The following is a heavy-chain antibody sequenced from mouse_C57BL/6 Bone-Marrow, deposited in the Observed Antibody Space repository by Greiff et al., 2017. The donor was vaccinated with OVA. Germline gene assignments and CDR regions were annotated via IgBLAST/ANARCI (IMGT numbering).Heavy chain of an antibody. Sequence: EVKLVESGGDLVKPGGSLKLSCAASGFTFSSYGMSWVRQTPDKRLEWVATISSGGSYTYYPDSVKGRFTISRDNAKNTLYLQMSSLKSEDTAMYYCARDYYGSDYWGQGTTLTVSS. V-gene: IGHV5-6*02. D-gene: IGHD1-1*01. CDR2: ISSGGSYT. CDR3: ARDYYGSDY. J-gene: IGHJ2*01. CDR1: GFTFSSYG.